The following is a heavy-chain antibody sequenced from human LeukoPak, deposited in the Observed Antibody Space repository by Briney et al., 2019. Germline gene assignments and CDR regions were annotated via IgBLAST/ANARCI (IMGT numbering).Heavy chain of an antibody. J-gene: IGHJ4*02. CDR2: IYPGDSDT. Sequence: GESLKISCKGSGYRFTSYWIGWVRQMPGKGLEGMGVIYPGDSDTRYSPSFQGQVTISADKSISTAYLQWSSLKASDTAMYYCARTAYYYDSSGYNFDYWGQGTLVTVSS. CDR1: GYRFTSYW. D-gene: IGHD3-22*01. CDR3: ARTAYYYDSSGYNFDY. V-gene: IGHV5-51*01.